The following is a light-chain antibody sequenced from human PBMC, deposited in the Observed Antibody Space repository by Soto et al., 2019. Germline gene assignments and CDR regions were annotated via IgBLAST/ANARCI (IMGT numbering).Light chain of an antibody. CDR1: QSVSSSY. CDR3: QQYNDWPPIT. Sequence: EIVLTQSPGTLSLSPGERATLSGRASQSVSSSYLAWYQQKPGQAPRLLIYDASSRATGIPDRLSGGGSGTDFTLTISRLEPEDFAVYYCQQYNDWPPITFGQGTRLEIK. J-gene: IGKJ5*01. V-gene: IGKV3-20*01. CDR2: DAS.